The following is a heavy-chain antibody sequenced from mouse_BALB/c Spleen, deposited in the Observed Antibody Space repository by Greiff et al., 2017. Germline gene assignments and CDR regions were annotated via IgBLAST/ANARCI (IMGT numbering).Heavy chain of an antibody. J-gene: IGHJ2*01. Sequence: EVKLMESGGGLVQPGGSRKLSCAASGFTFSSFGMHWVRQAPEKGLGWVAYISSGSSTIYYADTVKGRFTISRDNPKNTLFLQMTSLRSEDTAMYYCARSGELRVYFDYWGQGTTLTVSS. V-gene: IGHV5-17*02. CDR3: ARSGELRVYFDY. CDR1: GFTFSSFG. D-gene: IGHD1-1*01. CDR2: ISSGSSTI.